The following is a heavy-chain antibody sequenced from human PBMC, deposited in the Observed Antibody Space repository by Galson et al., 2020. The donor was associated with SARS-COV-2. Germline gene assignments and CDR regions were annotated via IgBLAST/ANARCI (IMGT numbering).Heavy chain of an antibody. D-gene: IGHD3-16*01. J-gene: IGHJ4*02. CDR3: AKDLRWSYGLFDY. CDR2: ISGNADST. V-gene: IGHV3-43*02. Sequence: GGSLRLSCAASGFSFDDYAMHWVRQAPGKDLEWVSFISGNADSTYYADSVRGRFIISRDNSKNYLYLQMNSLRPEDAATYYCAKDLRWSYGLFDYWGQGALVTVSS. CDR1: GFSFDDYA.